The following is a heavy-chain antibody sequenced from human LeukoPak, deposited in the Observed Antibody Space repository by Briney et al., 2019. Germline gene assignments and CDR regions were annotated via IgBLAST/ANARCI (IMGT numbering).Heavy chain of an antibody. CDR1: GFTFSSYA. V-gene: IGHV3-30-3*01. D-gene: IGHD3-22*01. J-gene: IGHJ4*02. CDR3: ARGAYYYED. CDR2: ISYDGSNK. Sequence: PGRSLRLSCAASGFTFSSYAMHWVRQAPGKGLEWVAVISYDGSNKYYADSVKGRFTISRDNAKNSLYLQMNSLRAEDTAAYYCARGAYYYEDWGQGTLVTVSS.